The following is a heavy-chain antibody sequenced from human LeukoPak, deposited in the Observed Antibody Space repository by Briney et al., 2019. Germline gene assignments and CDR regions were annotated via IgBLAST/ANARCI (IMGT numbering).Heavy chain of an antibody. CDR3: ARKPGYCSGGSCSPIAVYFDY. D-gene: IGHD2-15*01. J-gene: IGHJ4*02. CDR1: GFTFSSYG. CDR2: IWYDGSNK. Sequence: PGRSLRLSCAASGFTFSSYGMHWVRQAPGKGLEWVAVIWYDGSNKYYADSVKGRFTISRDNSKNTLYLQMNSLRAEDTAVYYCARKPGYCSGGSCSPIAVYFDYWGQGTLVTVSS. V-gene: IGHV3-33*01.